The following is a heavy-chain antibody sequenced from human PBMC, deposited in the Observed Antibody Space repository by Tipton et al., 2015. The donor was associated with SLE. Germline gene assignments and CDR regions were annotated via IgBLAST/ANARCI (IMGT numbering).Heavy chain of an antibody. CDR1: GGSLTSGSYY. CDR3: ARVDRGARNFDL. D-gene: IGHD1-26*01. CDR2: IYNTGVT. Sequence: TLSLTCTVSGGSLTSGSYYWSWIRQPAGQGLEWIGRIYNTGVTYYNPSLKSRVSMSVDTSKNQISLRLNSVTAADTAVYYCARVDRGARNFDLWGRGTLVTVSS. J-gene: IGHJ2*01. V-gene: IGHV4-61*02.